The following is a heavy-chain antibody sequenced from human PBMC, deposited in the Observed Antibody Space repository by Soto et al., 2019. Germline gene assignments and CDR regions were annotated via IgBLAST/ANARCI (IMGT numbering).Heavy chain of an antibody. J-gene: IGHJ4*02. D-gene: IGHD3-3*01. Sequence: SETLSLTWALYGGMFAGYYWRLVRQAPGQGLECIGEIHHRPSTKYNPSLNSRLSLSVDPSTKQFSLKMTSMPAADRGVYFCARGVDSWSGYLFRGQGTPVTVS. CDR1: GGMFAGYY. CDR3: ARGVDSWSGYLF. V-gene: IGHV4-34*01. CDR2: IHHRPST.